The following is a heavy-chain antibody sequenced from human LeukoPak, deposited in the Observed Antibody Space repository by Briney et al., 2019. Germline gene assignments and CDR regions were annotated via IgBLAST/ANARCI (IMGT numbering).Heavy chain of an antibody. CDR1: GYTFTSYD. V-gene: IGHV1-8*03. CDR2: MNPNSGNT. J-gene: IGHJ4*02. Sequence: ASVKVSCKASGYTFTSYDINWVRQATGQGLEWMGRMNPNSGNTAYAQKLQGRVTITRNTSISTAYMELSSLRSEDTAIYYCAREDYYDSGSSDYWGQGTLVTVSS. CDR3: AREDYYDSGSSDY. D-gene: IGHD3-22*01.